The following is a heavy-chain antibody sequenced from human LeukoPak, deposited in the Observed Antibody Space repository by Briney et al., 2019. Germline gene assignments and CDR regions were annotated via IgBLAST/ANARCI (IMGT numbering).Heavy chain of an antibody. CDR2: IWYDGSNK. Sequence: PGGSLRLSCAASGFTFSSYGMHGVRQAPGKGLEWVAVIWYDGSNKYYADSVKGRFTISRDNSKNTLYLQMNSLIAEDTAVYYCAKGSNWGSVDYFDYWGQGTLVTVSS. J-gene: IGHJ4*02. CDR1: GFTFSSYG. D-gene: IGHD7-27*01. CDR3: AKGSNWGSVDYFDY. V-gene: IGHV3-33*06.